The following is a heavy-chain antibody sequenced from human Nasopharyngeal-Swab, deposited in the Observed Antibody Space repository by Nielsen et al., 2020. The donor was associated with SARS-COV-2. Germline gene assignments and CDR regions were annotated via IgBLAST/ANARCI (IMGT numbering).Heavy chain of an antibody. CDR2: INGDSSAK. Sequence: GGSLRRDCAGSGFTFRSRSMNWIRQAPGKGLEGVSYINGDSSAKYYVDSVKGRFTISRDNAKNSLYLQMNSLRVEDTAVYYCVRDGYTTGRNDAFDIWGQGPMVTVSS. J-gene: IGHJ3*02. V-gene: IGHV3-48*01. CDR1: GFTFRSRS. CDR3: VRDGYTTGRNDAFDI. D-gene: IGHD1-1*01.